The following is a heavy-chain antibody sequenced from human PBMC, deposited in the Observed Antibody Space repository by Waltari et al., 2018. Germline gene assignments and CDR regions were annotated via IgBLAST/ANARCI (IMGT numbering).Heavy chain of an antibody. J-gene: IGHJ4*02. CDR3: ARVVDYGFDY. D-gene: IGHD4-17*01. CDR2: IWYDGSNK. V-gene: IGHV3-33*01. Sequence: QVQLVESGGGVVQPGRSLRPSCAACGFTFSNYGMHWVRQAPGKGLEWVAVIWYDGSNKYYADSVKGRFTISRDNSKNTLYLQMNSLRAEDTAVYYCARVVDYGFDYWGQGTLVTVSS. CDR1: GFTFSNYG.